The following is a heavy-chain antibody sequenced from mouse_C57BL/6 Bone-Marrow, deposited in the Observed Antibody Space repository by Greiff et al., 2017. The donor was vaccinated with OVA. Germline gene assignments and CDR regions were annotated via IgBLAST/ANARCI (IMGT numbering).Heavy chain of an antibody. CDR1: GFTFSSSG. J-gene: IGHJ1*03. Sequence: EVQLVESGGDLVKPGGSLKLSCAASGFTFSSSGMSWVRQTPDKRLEWVATISSGGSYTYYPDSVKGRFTISRDNAKNTLYLQMSSLKSEDTAMYYCARHGYYDYNWYVDVWGTGTTVTVSS. V-gene: IGHV5-6*01. D-gene: IGHD2-4*01. CDR2: ISSGGSYT. CDR3: ARHGYYDYNWYVDV.